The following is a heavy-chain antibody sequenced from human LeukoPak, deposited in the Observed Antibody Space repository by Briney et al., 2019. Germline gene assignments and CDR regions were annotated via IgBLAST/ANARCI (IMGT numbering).Heavy chain of an antibody. D-gene: IGHD6-13*01. Sequence: ASVKVSCKASGYTFTSYGISWVRQAPGQGLEWMGWISAYNGNTNYAQKLQGRVTMTTDTSTSTAYMELRSLRSDDTAVYYCARAVTDRIAAALDYWGQGTLVTVSS. CDR1: GYTFTSYG. J-gene: IGHJ4*02. V-gene: IGHV1-18*01. CDR2: ISAYNGNT. CDR3: ARAVTDRIAAALDY.